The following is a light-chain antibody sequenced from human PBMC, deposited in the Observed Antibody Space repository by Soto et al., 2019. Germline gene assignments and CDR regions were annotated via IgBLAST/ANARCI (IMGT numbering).Light chain of an antibody. CDR1: QSVSTN. V-gene: IGKV3D-15*01. CDR3: QQYNYWPPFT. Sequence: EIVMTQSPATLSVSPGERANLSCRASQSVSTNLVWYQQKPGQAPRLLIYATSTRATGIPARFSGSGSGTEFTLTISSLESEDSAVYYCQQYNYWPPFTFGQGTKLEIK. CDR2: ATS. J-gene: IGKJ2*01.